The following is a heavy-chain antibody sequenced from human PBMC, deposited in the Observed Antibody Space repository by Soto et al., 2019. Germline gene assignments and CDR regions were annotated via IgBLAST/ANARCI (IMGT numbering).Heavy chain of an antibody. CDR2: FDPEDGET. CDR3: ATDRTTVTTWAGNYYYYGMDV. V-gene: IGHV1-24*01. Sequence: ASVKVSCKVSGYTLTELSMHWVRQAPGKGLEWMGGFDPEDGETIYAQKFQGRVTMTEDTSTDTAYMGLSSLRSEDTAVYYCATDRTTVTTWAGNYYYYGMDVWGQGTTVTVSS. D-gene: IGHD4-17*01. CDR1: GYTLTELS. J-gene: IGHJ6*02.